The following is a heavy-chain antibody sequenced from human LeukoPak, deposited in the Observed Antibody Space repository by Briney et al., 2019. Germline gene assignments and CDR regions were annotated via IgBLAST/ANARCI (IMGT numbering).Heavy chain of an antibody. Sequence: ASVKVSCKASGYSFNSYYIHWVRQAPGQGLEWMGTINPSGHRTIYAQNFQGRVTMTTDTSTRIVDMELNGLKSEDTAVYYCARDLGDYGGNSGFFDFWGQGILVTVSS. CDR1: GYSFNSYY. J-gene: IGHJ4*02. CDR2: INPSGHRT. V-gene: IGHV1-46*02. D-gene: IGHD4-23*01. CDR3: ARDLGDYGGNSGFFDF.